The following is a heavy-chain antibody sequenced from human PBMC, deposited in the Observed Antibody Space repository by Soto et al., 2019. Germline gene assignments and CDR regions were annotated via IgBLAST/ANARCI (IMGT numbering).Heavy chain of an antibody. Sequence: GDAVKISGKGTVYSVTSYWWAWESQMPGKGLEWMVIIYPGDSDTRYSPAFQGKVTISAEKSIRTAYLQWSSLKASDTAMYYCARGVHEYSNYDWFDPWGQGTLVTLYS. CDR3: ARGVHEYSNYDWFDP. CDR2: IYPGDSDT. D-gene: IGHD4-4*01. V-gene: IGHV5-51*01. J-gene: IGHJ5*02. CDR1: VYSVTSYW.